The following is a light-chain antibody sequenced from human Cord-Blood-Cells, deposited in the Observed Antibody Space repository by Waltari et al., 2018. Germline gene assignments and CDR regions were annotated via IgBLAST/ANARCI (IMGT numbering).Light chain of an antibody. V-gene: IGKV1-39*01. CDR2: AAS. Sequence: DIQMTQSPSSLSASVGDRLTITCRASQSISSYLNWYQQKPGKAPKLLIYAASSLQSGVPSRCSGSGSGTDFTLTISSLQPEDFATYYCQQSYSTPRTFGQGTKVEIK. J-gene: IGKJ1*01. CDR1: QSISSY. CDR3: QQSYSTPRT.